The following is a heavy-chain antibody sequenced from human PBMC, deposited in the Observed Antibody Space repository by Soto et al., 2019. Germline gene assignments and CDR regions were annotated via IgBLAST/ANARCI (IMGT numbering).Heavy chain of an antibody. V-gene: IGHV3-23*01. Sequence: GGSLRLSCAASGFTFSSYSMNWVRQAPGKGLEWVSSITGSGGNTYYTDSVKGRFTISRDSSKNTLYLQMNSLRAEDTAVYYCAKDLRGFSNRFDPWGQGTLVTVSS. CDR1: GFTFSSYS. J-gene: IGHJ5*02. CDR2: ITGSGGNT. CDR3: AKDLRGFSNRFDP.